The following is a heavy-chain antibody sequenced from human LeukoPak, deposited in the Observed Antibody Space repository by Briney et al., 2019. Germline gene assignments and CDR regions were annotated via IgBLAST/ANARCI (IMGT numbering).Heavy chain of an antibody. CDR1: GGSISSGDYY. D-gene: IGHD1-26*01. CDR2: IYYTGST. CDR3: ARGDGYSASRADFDI. J-gene: IGHJ4*02. Sequence: KPSQTLSLTCTVSGGSISSGDYYWSWIRQPPGKGLEWIGYIYYTGSTDYNPSLKSRLTISMDTSNNQFSPKLRSVTAADTAVYYCARGDGYSASRADFDIWGQGALVTVSS. V-gene: IGHV4-30-4*01.